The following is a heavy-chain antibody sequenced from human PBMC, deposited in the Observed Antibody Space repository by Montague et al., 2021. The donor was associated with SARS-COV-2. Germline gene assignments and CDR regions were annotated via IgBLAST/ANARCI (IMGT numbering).Heavy chain of an antibody. J-gene: IGHJ6*02. CDR2: IYYSGST. CDR1: GGSISSSSYY. Sequence: SDTLSLTRTVSGGSISSSSYYWGWIRQPPGKGLEWIGSIYYSGSTYYNPSPKSRVTISVDTSKNQFSLKLSSVTAADTAVYYCARVGRQQLVRLSGMDVWGQGTTVTVSS. V-gene: IGHV4-39*07. CDR3: ARVGRQQLVRLSGMDV. D-gene: IGHD6-13*01.